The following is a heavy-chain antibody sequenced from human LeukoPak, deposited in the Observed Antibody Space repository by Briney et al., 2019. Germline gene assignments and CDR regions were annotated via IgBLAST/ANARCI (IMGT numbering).Heavy chain of an antibody. Sequence: GGSLRLSCAASGFTFDDYGMSWVRQVPGKGLEWVSGVDRNGGTTSYAGSVKGRFIIPRDNAKNSLYLQMNSLRAEDTALYHCARGNSNFNYWGQGTLVTVSS. V-gene: IGHV3-20*01. CDR3: ARGNSNFNY. J-gene: IGHJ4*02. CDR1: GFTFDDYG. CDR2: VDRNGGTT. D-gene: IGHD4-23*01.